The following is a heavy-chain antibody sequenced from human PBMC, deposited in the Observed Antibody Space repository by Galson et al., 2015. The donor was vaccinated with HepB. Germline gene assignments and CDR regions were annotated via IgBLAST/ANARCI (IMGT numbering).Heavy chain of an antibody. J-gene: IGHJ6*02. V-gene: IGHV1-18*04. CDR2: ISAYNGNT. D-gene: IGHD2-2*02. CDR1: GYTFTRYG. CDR3: ARDPGCSSTSCYTTPASELLYYYYGMDV. Sequence: SVKVSCKASGYTFTRYGISWVRQAPGQGLEWMGWISAYNGNTNYAQKLQGRVTMTTDTSTSTSYMELRSLRSDDTAVYYCARDPGCSSTSCYTTPASELLYYYYGMDVWGQGTTVTVSS.